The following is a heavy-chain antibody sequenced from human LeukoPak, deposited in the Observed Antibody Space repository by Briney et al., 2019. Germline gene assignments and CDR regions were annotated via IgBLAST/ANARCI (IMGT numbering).Heavy chain of an antibody. J-gene: IGHJ5*02. CDR3: ARAAGPYNWFDP. CDR1: GYSFTSYW. Sequence: EESLKISCKGSGYSFTSYWIGWVRQMPGKGLEWMGIIYPGDTDTRYSPAFQGHVTISDDKTISTAYLQWSGLKASDTAMYYCARAAGPYNWFDPWGQGTLVTVSS. CDR2: IYPGDTDT. D-gene: IGHD6-13*01. V-gene: IGHV5-51*01.